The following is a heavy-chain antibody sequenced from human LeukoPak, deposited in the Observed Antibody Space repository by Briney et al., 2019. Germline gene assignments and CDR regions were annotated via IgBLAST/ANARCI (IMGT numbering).Heavy chain of an antibody. CDR1: GGSFSGYY. CDR3: ARGIYPVGATDY. CDR2: INHSGST. Sequence: PSETLSLTCAVYGGSFSGYYWSWIRQPPGKGLEWIGEINHSGSTNYNPSLKSRVTMSVDTSKNQFFLKLSSVTAADTAVYYCARGIYPVGATDYWGQGTLVTVSS. D-gene: IGHD1-26*01. J-gene: IGHJ4*02. V-gene: IGHV4-34*01.